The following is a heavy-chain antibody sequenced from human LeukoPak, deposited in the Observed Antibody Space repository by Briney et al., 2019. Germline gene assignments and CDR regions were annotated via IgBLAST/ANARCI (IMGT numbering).Heavy chain of an antibody. Sequence: ASVQVSCKASGYTFTSYGISWVRQAPGQGLEWMGWISAYNGNTNYAQKLQGRVTMTTDTSTSTAYMEVRSLRSDDTAVYYCARALDDYGDIRFDYWGQGTLVTVSS. CDR1: GYTFTSYG. D-gene: IGHD4-17*01. V-gene: IGHV1-18*01. CDR2: ISAYNGNT. J-gene: IGHJ4*02. CDR3: ARALDDYGDIRFDY.